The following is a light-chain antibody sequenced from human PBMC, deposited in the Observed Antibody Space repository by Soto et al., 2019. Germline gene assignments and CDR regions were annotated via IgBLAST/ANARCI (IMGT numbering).Light chain of an antibody. V-gene: IGKV3-20*01. J-gene: IGKJ1*01. Sequence: EIVMTQSPAILSVSPGERVTLSCRASQSVRSNLAWYQQKPGQSPRLLIYGASSRATGIPDRFSGSGSGTDFTLTISRLEPEDFAVYYCQQYGSSPRTFGQGTKVDIK. CDR2: GAS. CDR3: QQYGSSPRT. CDR1: QSVRSN.